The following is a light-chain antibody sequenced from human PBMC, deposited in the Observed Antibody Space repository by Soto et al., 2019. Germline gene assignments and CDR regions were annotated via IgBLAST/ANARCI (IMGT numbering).Light chain of an antibody. J-gene: IGLJ1*01. CDR2: DDD. Sequence: SYELTQPPSVSVAPGRTATITCGGNHIGSKSVHWYHQKPGQAPVLVVYDDDDRPSGIPERISGSNSGNTATLTISRVEAGDEADYYCQVWDSSSDHYVFGSGTKLTVL. CDR3: QVWDSSSDHYV. V-gene: IGLV3-21*02. CDR1: HIGSKS.